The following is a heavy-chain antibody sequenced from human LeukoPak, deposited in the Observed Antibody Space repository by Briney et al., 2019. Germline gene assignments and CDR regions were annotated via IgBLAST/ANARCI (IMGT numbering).Heavy chain of an antibody. CDR1: GFTFSNAW. CDR2: IKSKTDGGTT. Sequence: PGGSLRLSCAASGFTFSNAWMSWVRQAPGKGLEWDGRIKSKTDGGTTDYAAPMKGRFTISRDDSKNTLYLQMNSLKTEDTAVYYCTTGGSPFWSGYYADFDYWGQGTLVTVSS. D-gene: IGHD3-3*01. CDR3: TTGGSPFWSGYYADFDY. J-gene: IGHJ4*02. V-gene: IGHV3-15*01.